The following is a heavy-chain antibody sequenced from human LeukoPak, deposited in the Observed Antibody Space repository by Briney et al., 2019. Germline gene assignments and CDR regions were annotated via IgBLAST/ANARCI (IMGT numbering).Heavy chain of an antibody. D-gene: IGHD1-26*01. J-gene: IGHJ3*02. CDR1: GGTFSSYA. CDR3: AKGLIVGATKDAFDI. CDR2: IIPIFGTA. V-gene: IGHV1-69*13. Sequence: GASMKVSCKASGGTFSSYAISWVRQAPGQGLEWMGGIIPIFGTANYAQKFQGRVTITADESTSTAYMELSSLRSEDTAVYYCAKGLIVGATKDAFDIWGQGTMVTVSS.